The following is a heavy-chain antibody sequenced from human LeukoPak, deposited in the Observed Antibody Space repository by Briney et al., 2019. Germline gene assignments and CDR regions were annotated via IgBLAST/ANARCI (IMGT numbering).Heavy chain of an antibody. V-gene: IGHV3-15*01. CDR3: TTGMMGVENDAYDI. CDR2: IKSKTDGGTP. D-gene: IGHD1-26*01. Sequence: GGSLRLSCAASGLTFNNAWMNWVRQAPGKGLEWVGRIKSKTDGGTPDYAAPVKGRFTISRDDSKNMMYLQMNSLKTEDTAVYYCTTGMMGVENDAYDIWGQGTMVTVSS. J-gene: IGHJ3*02. CDR1: GLTFNNAW.